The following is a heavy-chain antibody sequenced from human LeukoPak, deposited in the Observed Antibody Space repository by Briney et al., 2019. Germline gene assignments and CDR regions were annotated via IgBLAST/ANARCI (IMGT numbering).Heavy chain of an antibody. CDR1: GYTFISYA. CDR2: INAGNGNT. Sequence: ASVKVSCKASGYTFISYAMHWVRQAPGQRLEWMGWINAGNGNTKYSQKFQGRVTITRDTSASTAYMELSSLRSEDTAVYYCAISIAVAGTFDYWGQGTLVTVSS. CDR3: AISIAVAGTFDY. J-gene: IGHJ4*02. V-gene: IGHV1-3*01. D-gene: IGHD6-19*01.